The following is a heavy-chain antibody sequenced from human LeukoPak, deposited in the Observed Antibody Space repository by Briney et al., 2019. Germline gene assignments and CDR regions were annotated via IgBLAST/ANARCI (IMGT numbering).Heavy chain of an antibody. V-gene: IGHV4-59*01. CDR1: GGSISSYY. D-gene: IGHD3-22*01. CDR3: AREAMMGHTTFDY. Sequence: PSETLSLTCTVSGGSISSYYWSWIRQPPGKGLEWIGYIYYSGSTNYNPSLKSRVTISVDTSKNQFSLKLSSVTAADTAVYYCAREAMMGHTTFDYWGQRTLVTVSS. J-gene: IGHJ4*02. CDR2: IYYSGST.